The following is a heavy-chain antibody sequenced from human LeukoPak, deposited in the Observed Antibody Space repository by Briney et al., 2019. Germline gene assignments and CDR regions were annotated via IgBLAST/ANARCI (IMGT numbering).Heavy chain of an antibody. Sequence: GGSLRLSCAATGFTFSNYAMGWVRRAPGKGLEWVSTITGSGDSTYYADSVKGRFTISRDNSKNTLYLHMNSLIAEDTAVYYCSGGYYFEYFQHWGQGTLVTVSS. V-gene: IGHV3-23*01. D-gene: IGHD3-22*01. J-gene: IGHJ1*01. CDR3: SGGYYFEYFQH. CDR2: ITGSGDST. CDR1: GFTFSNYA.